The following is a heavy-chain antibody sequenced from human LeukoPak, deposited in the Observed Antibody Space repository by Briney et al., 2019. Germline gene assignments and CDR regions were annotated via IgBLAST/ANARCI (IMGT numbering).Heavy chain of an antibody. CDR1: GGNFSNYA. J-gene: IGHJ6*03. CDR3: ARGLGIAAAENYYYYYMDV. CDR2: IIPIFGTG. Sequence: SVKVSCKASGGNFSNYAISWVRQAPGQGLEWMGGIIPIFGTGKHAQKFQGRVTITADESTSTAYMELSSLRSEDTAVYYCARGLGIAAAENYYYYYMDVWGKGTTVTISS. V-gene: IGHV1-69*13. D-gene: IGHD6-13*01.